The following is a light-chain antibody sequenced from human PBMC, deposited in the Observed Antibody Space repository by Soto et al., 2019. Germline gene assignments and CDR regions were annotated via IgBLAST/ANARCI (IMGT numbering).Light chain of an antibody. CDR2: GNS. Sequence: QAVVTQPPSVSGAPGQRVTISCTGSSSNIGAGYDVHWYQQLPGTAPKLLIYGNSNRPSGVPDRFSGSKSGTSASLAITWLQAEDEADYYCQSYDSSLSAHVVFGGGTKLTVL. CDR3: QSYDSSLSAHVV. J-gene: IGLJ2*01. CDR1: SSNIGAGYD. V-gene: IGLV1-40*01.